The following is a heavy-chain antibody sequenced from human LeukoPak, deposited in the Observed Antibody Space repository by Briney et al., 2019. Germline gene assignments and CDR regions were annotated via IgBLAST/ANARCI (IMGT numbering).Heavy chain of an antibody. CDR3: ARQRDVVPVAKFVD. CDR1: GGSISSSSYY. CDR2: IYYSGST. D-gene: IGHD2-2*01. V-gene: IGHV4-39*01. Sequence: SETLSLTCTVSGGSISSSSYYWGWIRQPPGKGLEWIGSIYYSGSTYYNPSLKSRVTISVDTSKNQFSLKLSSVTAADTAVYYCARQRDVVPVAKFVDWGQGTLVTVSS. J-gene: IGHJ4*02.